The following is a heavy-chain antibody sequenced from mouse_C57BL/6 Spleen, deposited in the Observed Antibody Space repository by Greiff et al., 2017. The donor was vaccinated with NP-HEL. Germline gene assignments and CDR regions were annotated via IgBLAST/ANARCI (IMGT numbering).Heavy chain of an antibody. D-gene: IGHD1-1*01. J-gene: IGHJ3*01. CDR1: GYAFSSYW. V-gene: IGHV1-80*01. CDR3: ARSGYYGSSYGAY. CDR2: IYPGDGDT. Sequence: VQLQQSGAELVKPGASVKISCKASGYAFSSYWMNWVKQRPGKGLEWIGQIYPGDGDTNYNGKFKGKATLTADKSSSTAYMQLSSLTSEDSAVYFCARSGYYGSSYGAYWGQGTLVTVSA.